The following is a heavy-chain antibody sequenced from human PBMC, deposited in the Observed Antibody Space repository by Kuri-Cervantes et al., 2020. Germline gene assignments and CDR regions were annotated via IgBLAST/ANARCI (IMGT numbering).Heavy chain of an antibody. CDR2: IRYDGSNK. J-gene: IGHJ4*02. D-gene: IGHD6-6*01. Sequence: GGSLRLSCAASGFTFSSYGMHWVRQAPGKGLEWVAFIRYDGSNKYYADSVKGRFTISRDNSKNTLYLQMNSLRAEDTAVYYCARGVSKNRQLVGYWGQGTLVTDSS. V-gene: IGHV3-30*02. CDR1: GFTFSSYG. CDR3: ARGVSKNRQLVGY.